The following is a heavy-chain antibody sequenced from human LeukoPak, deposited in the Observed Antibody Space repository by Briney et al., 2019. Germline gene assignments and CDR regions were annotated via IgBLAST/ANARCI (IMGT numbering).Heavy chain of an antibody. Sequence: ASVKVSCKASGYTFTSYAMHWVRQAPGQRLEWMGIINPSGGSTSYAQKFQGRVTMTRDTSTSTVYMELSSLRSEDTAVYYCARPDAPYYYDSSGYYYVGGHFDYWGQGTLVTVSS. CDR3: ARPDAPYYYDSSGYYYVGGHFDY. CDR1: GYTFTSYA. V-gene: IGHV1-46*01. D-gene: IGHD3-22*01. J-gene: IGHJ4*02. CDR2: INPSGGST.